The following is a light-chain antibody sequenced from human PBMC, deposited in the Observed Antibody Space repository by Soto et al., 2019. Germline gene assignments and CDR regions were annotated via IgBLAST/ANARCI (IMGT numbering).Light chain of an antibody. Sequence: HSVLTQLPSVSAAPGQKVTISCSGTNSNIGNNYVSWYQQLPGTAPKLLIYENNKRPSGIPDRFSGSKSGTSATLGITGLQTGDEADYYCGAWDSSLTTGVFGGGTKLTVL. CDR1: NSNIGNNY. CDR3: GAWDSSLTTGV. J-gene: IGLJ2*01. CDR2: ENN. V-gene: IGLV1-51*02.